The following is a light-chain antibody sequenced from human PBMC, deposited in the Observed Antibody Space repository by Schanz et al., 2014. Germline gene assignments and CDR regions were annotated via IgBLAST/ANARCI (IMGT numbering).Light chain of an antibody. Sequence: EIVLTQSPGTLSLSPGERATLSCRASQSVSSTYLAWYQQKPGQAPRLLIYGASSRATGIPDRFSGSGSGTDYDLSISRLESEDFAGYYCQQYGSSPWTFGQGTKVEIK. J-gene: IGKJ1*01. CDR2: GAS. CDR1: QSVSSTY. V-gene: IGKV3-20*01. CDR3: QQYGSSPWT.